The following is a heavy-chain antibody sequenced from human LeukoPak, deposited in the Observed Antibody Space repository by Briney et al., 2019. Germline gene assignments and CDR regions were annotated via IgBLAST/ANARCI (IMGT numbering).Heavy chain of an antibody. V-gene: IGHV3-9*01. CDR1: GFTFDDYA. D-gene: IGHD6-13*01. CDR2: MGWNIDNT. CDR3: ARGRRGSNTGITASGWGFHFDY. J-gene: IGHJ4*02. Sequence: GGSLRLSCAGSGFTFDDYAIDWVGQAPGKGLEWVSGMGWNIDNTGYADSVKGRFTISRDNAKNSLYLQMNSLRAEDTALYYCARGRRGSNTGITASGWGFHFDYWGQGTLVTVSS.